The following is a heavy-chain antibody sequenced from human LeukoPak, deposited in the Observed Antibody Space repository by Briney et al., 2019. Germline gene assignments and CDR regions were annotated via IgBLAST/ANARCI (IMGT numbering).Heavy chain of an antibody. J-gene: IGHJ5*02. V-gene: IGHV4-59*08. CDR3: ARHVWEYYYDSGSSGYNWFDP. CDR1: GESISTYY. CDR2: LYFSGST. D-gene: IGHD3-10*01. Sequence: SETLSLTCTVSGESISTYYWSWIRQPPGKGLEWIGYLYFSGSTNYNPSLKSRVTISADTSKNQFSLKLTSVTAADTAVYYCARHVWEYYYDSGSSGYNWFDPWGQGTLVTVSS.